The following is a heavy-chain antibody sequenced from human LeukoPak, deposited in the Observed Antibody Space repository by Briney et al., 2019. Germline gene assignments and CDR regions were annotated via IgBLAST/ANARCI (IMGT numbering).Heavy chain of an antibody. D-gene: IGHD3-3*01. CDR3: ARDFSSGALDY. CDR1: GGSFSGYY. Sequence: SETLSLTCAVYGGSFSGYYWSWIRQPPGKGLEWIGEINHSGSTNYNPSLKSRVTISVDTSKNQFSLKLSSVTAADTAVYYCARDFSSGALDYWGQGTLVTVSS. V-gene: IGHV4-34*01. CDR2: INHSGST. J-gene: IGHJ4*02.